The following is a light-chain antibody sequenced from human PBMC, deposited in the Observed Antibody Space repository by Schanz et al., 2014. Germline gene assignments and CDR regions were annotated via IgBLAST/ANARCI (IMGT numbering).Light chain of an antibody. Sequence: EIVMTQSPATLSVSPGERATLSCRASQSIASSLAWYQQRPGQAPRLLIYHASTRVTGTPARFSGSGSGTEFTLTISSLQSDDFAVYYCQQYYEWPPYIFGQGTKLEIK. CDR1: QSIASS. V-gene: IGKV3-15*01. CDR2: HAS. J-gene: IGKJ2*01. CDR3: QQYYEWPPYI.